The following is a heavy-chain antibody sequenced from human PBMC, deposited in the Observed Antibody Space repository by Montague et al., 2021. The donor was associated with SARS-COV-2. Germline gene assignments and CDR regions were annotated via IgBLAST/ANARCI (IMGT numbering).Heavy chain of an antibody. V-gene: IGHV4-39*01. J-gene: IGHJ6*02. CDR3: ARHKRVAERERLGGMDV. D-gene: IGHD1-26*01. CDR2: VYYTGRT. Sequence: SETLSLTCTVSGGSVRSAIYYWGWIRQPPEKGLEWIGRVYYTGRTSYNSSLMGRVTISVDTSQNQFSLKLNSVTAADTAVYFCARHKRVAERERLGGMDVWGQGTTVIVSS. CDR1: GGSVRSAIYY.